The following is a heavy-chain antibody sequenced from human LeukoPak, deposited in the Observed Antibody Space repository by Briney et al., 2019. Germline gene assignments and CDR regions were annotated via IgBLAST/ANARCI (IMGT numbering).Heavy chain of an antibody. CDR1: GFTFCSSG. CDR2: IRYDGSNT. D-gene: IGHD3-10*01. J-gene: IGHJ4*02. CDR3: ASDGRRSGSYSNYFDY. V-gene: IGHV3-30*02. Sequence: PGGSLRLSCAASGFTFCSSGMLWVRQAPGKGLEWVAFIRYDGSNTYYADSVKGRLTISRDNSKNTLFLQMSSLRAEDAALYYCASDGRRSGSYSNYFDYWGQGTLVTVSS.